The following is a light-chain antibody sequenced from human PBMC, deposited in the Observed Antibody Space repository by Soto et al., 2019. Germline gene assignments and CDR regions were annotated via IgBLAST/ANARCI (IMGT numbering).Light chain of an antibody. Sequence: EIVLTQSPATLSLSPGERATLSCRASQSVSSNLAWYQQKPGQAPRLLIYGASTRATGIPARFSGSGSGTEFTLTISSLQSEDFAAYYCQQYNNWPPWTFGQGTK. CDR2: GAS. J-gene: IGKJ1*01. CDR1: QSVSSN. V-gene: IGKV3-15*01. CDR3: QQYNNWPPWT.